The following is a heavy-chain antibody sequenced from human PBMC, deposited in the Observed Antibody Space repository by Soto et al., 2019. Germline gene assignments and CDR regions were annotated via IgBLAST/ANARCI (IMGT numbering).Heavy chain of an antibody. V-gene: IGHV3-23*01. J-gene: IGHJ4*02. CDR3: AKVGIGIAAAVPTDY. D-gene: IGHD6-13*01. CDR1: GFTFSSYA. Sequence: EVQLLESGGGLVQPGGSLRLSCAASGFTFSSYAMSWVRQAPGKGLEWVSAIRGSGGSTYYADSVKGRFTISRDNSKNSLYLQMNSLRAEDKDVYYCAKVGIGIAAAVPTDYWGQVTLVTVSS. CDR2: IRGSGGST.